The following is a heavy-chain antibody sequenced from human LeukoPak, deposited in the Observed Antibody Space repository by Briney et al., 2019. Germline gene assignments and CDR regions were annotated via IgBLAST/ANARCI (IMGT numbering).Heavy chain of an antibody. CDR2: IKSKRDGGTT. CDR3: AADVPNDDGDYVPIDY. Sequence: GGSLRLSCEVSGFTFSNAWMTWFRQAPGKGLEWVGRIKSKRDGGTTDYAAPGKGRFTISRDDSENTLYLRMNSLKTEDTAVYYCAADVPNDDGDYVPIDYWGQGPWSPSPQ. J-gene: IGHJ4*02. CDR1: GFTFSNAW. V-gene: IGHV3-15*01. D-gene: IGHD4-17*01.